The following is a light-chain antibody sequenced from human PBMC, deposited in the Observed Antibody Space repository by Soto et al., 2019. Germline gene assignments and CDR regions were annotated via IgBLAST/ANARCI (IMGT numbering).Light chain of an antibody. CDR1: SAHSTYA. CDR3: QTWGTGTVV. J-gene: IGLJ2*01. Sequence: QLVLTQSPSASASLGASVKLTCTLSSAHSTYAIAWHQQQPEKGPRYLMKLNSDGSHNKGDGIPDRFSASTSGAERYLTISSLQSEDEADYYCQTWGTGTVVFGGGTKVTVL. CDR2: LNSDGSH. V-gene: IGLV4-69*01.